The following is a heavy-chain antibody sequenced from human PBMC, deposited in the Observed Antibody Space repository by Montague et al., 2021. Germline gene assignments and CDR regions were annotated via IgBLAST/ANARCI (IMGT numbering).Heavy chain of an antibody. V-gene: IGHV3-74*01. J-gene: IGHJ4*01. Sequence: SLRLSCAASGFTFGNFWMHWVRQAPGEGLVWVSRIVGDGHYKNYADSVQGRFTISRDNAENTLYLQMDGLRVGDTAVYYCVRDGDGFNFDYWGHGTLVTVSS. CDR3: VRDGDGFNFDY. CDR1: GFTFGNFW. CDR2: IVGDGHYK. D-gene: IGHD5-24*01.